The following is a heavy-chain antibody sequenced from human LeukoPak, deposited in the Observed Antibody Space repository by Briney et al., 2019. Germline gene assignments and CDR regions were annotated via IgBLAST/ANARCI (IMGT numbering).Heavy chain of an antibody. Sequence: ASVKVSCKASGYTFTSYAMNWVRQAPGQGLEWMGWINPNSGRTNYAHNFQGRVTLTRDPSISTAYMELTGLTSNDTGVYYCARTREYSSTWFSPPFDPWGQGTLVTVSS. CDR2: INPNSGRT. D-gene: IGHD6-13*01. V-gene: IGHV1-2*02. J-gene: IGHJ5*02. CDR1: GYTFTSYA. CDR3: ARTREYSSTWFSPPFDP.